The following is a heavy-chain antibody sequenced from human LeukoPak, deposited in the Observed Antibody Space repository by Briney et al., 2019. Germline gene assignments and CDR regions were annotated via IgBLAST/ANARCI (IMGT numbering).Heavy chain of an antibody. J-gene: IGHJ4*02. CDR2: IKQDGSEK. D-gene: IGHD6-13*01. CDR1: GFTLSSYW. V-gene: IGHV3-7*01. CDR3: ASTTAGFDY. Sequence: GSLRLSCAASGFTLSSYWMSWVRQAPGKGLEWVANIKQDGSEKYYVDPVKGRFTISRDNAKNSLYLQMNSLRAEDTAVYYCASTTAGFDYWGQGTLVTVSS.